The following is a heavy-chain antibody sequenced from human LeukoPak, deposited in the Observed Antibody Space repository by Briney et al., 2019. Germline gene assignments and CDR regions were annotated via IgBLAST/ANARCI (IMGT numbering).Heavy chain of an antibody. V-gene: IGHV3-49*04. CDR1: GFTFGDYA. CDR3: TRAPPGLFYYFDY. D-gene: IGHD3-22*01. J-gene: IGHJ4*02. CDR2: IRSKAYGGTT. Sequence: GGSLGLSCTASGFTFGDYAMSWVRQAPGKGLEWVGFIRSKAYGGTTEYAASVKGRFTISRDDSKSIAYLQMNSLKTEDTAVYYCTRAPPGLFYYFDYWGQGTLVTVSS.